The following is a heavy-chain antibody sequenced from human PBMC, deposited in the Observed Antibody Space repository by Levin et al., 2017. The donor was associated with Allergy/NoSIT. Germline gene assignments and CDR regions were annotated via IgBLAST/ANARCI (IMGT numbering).Heavy chain of an antibody. CDR3: AKGFDE. CDR1: GFTFSNYE. CDR2: ISSRDNTK. V-gene: IGHV3-48*03. Sequence: GGSLRLSCVTSGFTFSNYEMNWVRQAPGKGLEWVSYISSRDNTKYYAAPVKGRFTISRDNAKNSLYLQMNSLRAEDRAVYYCAKGFDEWGQGTLVTVSS. J-gene: IGHJ4*02.